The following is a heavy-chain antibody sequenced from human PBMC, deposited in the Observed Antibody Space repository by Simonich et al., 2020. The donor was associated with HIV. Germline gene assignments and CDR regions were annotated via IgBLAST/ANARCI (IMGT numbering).Heavy chain of an antibody. J-gene: IGHJ4*02. V-gene: IGHV1-46*01. D-gene: IGHD6-13*01. CDR1: GYTFTSYY. Sequence: QVQLVQSGAEVKKPGASVKVSCKASGYTFTSYYMHWVRQAPGQGLEWMGIINPSGGSTSYEQKFQGRVTRTRNTSTSTVYMELSSLRSEDTAGYYCARALAAAGTMELYFDYWGQGTLVTVSS. CDR2: INPSGGST. CDR3: ARALAAAGTMELYFDY.